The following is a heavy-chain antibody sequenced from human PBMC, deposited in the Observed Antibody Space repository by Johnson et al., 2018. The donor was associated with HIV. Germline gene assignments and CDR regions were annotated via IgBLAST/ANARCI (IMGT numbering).Heavy chain of an antibody. J-gene: IGHJ3*02. V-gene: IGHV3-74*01. CDR3: ARDLLGYCTGGSCYSVVEAFDI. D-gene: IGHD2-15*01. Sequence: VQLVESGGGVVRPGGSLRLSCAASGFTFSTYWMHWVRQVPGKGLMWVSRINNDGSSTNYADSVKGRFTLSRDNAKNTLYLQMHSLRAEDTAMYYCARDLLGYCTGGSCYSVVEAFDIWGQGTMVTVS. CDR1: GFTFSTYW. CDR2: INNDGSST.